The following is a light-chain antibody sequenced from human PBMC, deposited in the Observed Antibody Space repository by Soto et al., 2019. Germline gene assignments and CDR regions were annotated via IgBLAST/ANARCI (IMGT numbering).Light chain of an antibody. CDR2: FAS. J-gene: IGKJ2*01. CDR3: QTYNSHSLYS. CDR1: QSVRSW. Sequence: DIQLSQSPSILSASVGDRVTITCRASQSVRSWLAWYQQQPGKAPKLLIYFASILESGVPSRFSGSGSETAYTLTITILQTEDFATYYGQTYNSHSLYSFGQGTKVEIK. V-gene: IGKV1-5*01.